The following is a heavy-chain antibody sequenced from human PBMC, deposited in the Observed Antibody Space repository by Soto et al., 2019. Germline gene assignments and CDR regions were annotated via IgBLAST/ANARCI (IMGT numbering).Heavy chain of an antibody. Sequence: NPSETLSLTCIVSGASISSYYWTWIRQPPGGGLEWIGYMHHTQGTNDNPSLRGRVHMSIDTSMNQFSLRLTSVTAADTAVYYCARVTFVGYFDWLDPWGHGTLVTVSS. CDR1: GASISSYY. J-gene: IGHJ5*02. V-gene: IGHV4-59*01. CDR3: ARVTFVGYFDWLDP. CDR2: MHHTQGT. D-gene: IGHD3-9*01.